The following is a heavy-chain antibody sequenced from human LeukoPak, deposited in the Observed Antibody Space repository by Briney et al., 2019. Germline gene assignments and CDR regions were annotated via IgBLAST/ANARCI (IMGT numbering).Heavy chain of an antibody. D-gene: IGHD5-24*01. J-gene: IGHJ6*02. V-gene: IGHV3-30*18. CDR2: ISYDGSNK. Sequence: GGSLRLSCAATGFTVSNYGMHWVRQAPGKGLEWVAVISYDGSNKYYADSQKGRFTISSDNSKNPLYLQMNSLRAEDTAVYYCAKDIGEMATIYYYYYYGMDVWGQGTTVTVSS. CDR1: GFTVSNYG. CDR3: AKDIGEMATIYYYYYYGMDV.